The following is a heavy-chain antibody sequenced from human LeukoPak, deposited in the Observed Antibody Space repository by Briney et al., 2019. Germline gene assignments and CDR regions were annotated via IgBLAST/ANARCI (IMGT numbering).Heavy chain of an antibody. J-gene: IGHJ4*02. CDR2: ISSGGSTT. CDR1: GFTFSSDS. D-gene: IGHD7-27*01. V-gene: IGHV3-48*04. Sequence: GGSLRLSCVGSGFTFSSDSMSWVRQAPGKGLESVSYISSGGSTTYYADSVKGRFTISRDNAKNSLYLQVNSLRADDTAVYYCAKEPWGSRYYLDYWGQGTLVTVSS. CDR3: AKEPWGSRYYLDY.